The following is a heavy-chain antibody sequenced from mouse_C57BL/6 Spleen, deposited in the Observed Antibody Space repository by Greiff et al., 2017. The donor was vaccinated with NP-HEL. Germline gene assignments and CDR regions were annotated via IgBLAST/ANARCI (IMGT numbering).Heavy chain of an antibody. CDR3: ARFYGSSHWYFDV. Sequence: SGAELVRPGTSVKMSCKASGYTFTNYWIGWAKQRPGHGLEWIGDIYPGGGYTNYNEKFKGKATLTADKSSSTAYMQFSSLTSEDSAIYYCARFYGSSHWYFDVWGTGTTVTVSS. CDR2: IYPGGGYT. J-gene: IGHJ1*03. D-gene: IGHD1-1*01. V-gene: IGHV1-63*01. CDR1: GYTFTNYW.